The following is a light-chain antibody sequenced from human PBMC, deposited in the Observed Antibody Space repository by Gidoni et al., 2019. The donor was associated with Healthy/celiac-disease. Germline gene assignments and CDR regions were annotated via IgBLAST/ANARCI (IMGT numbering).Light chain of an antibody. J-gene: IGKJ1*01. Sequence: DIQMTQSPSSLYASVGDRVTITCRASQGISNYLAWYQQKPGKVPKLLIYAASTLQSGVPSRFSGSGSGTDFTLTISSLQPEDVATYYCKKYNSAPWTFXXXTKVEIK. CDR3: KKYNSAPWT. CDR2: AAS. CDR1: QGISNY. V-gene: IGKV1-27*01.